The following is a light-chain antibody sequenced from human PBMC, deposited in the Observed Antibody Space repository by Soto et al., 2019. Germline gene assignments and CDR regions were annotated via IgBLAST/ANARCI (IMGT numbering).Light chain of an antibody. J-gene: IGKJ2*01. CDR3: QQSYSIPYT. CDR1: QRIITY. CDR2: TSG. Sequence: IQMTQSPSSLSASVGDRVTITCRASQRIITYLNWYQQKPGKAPKLLISTSGTLQRGVPSRFSGSGSGTDFTLTITALRPEDFATYFCQQSYSIPYTFGQGTKLEIK. V-gene: IGKV1-39*01.